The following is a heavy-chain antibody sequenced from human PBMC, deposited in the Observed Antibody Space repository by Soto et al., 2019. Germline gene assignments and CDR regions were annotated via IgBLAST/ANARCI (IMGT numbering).Heavy chain of an antibody. Sequence: LSLTCTVSGGSVSSNSYSWGWIRQSPGKGLEWIGTIYSTDNTYYNPSLLSRVTISVDTSKNEFSLKLRSVTAADTAVYYCAREPLTWGQGTLVTVSS. V-gene: IGHV4-39*07. J-gene: IGHJ4*02. CDR3: AREPLT. CDR2: IYSTDNT. CDR1: GGSVSSNSYS.